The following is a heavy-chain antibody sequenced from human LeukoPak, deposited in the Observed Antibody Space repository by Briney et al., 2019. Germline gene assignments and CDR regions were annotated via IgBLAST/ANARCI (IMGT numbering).Heavy chain of an antibody. CDR3: ARGSIAAAGIYNY. Sequence: SEPLSLTCTVSGGSLSSYYWSWIRQPTGKGLEWIGYIYYSGSTNYNPSLKSRVTITVDTYKNQFSLKLSSVTAADTAVYYCARGSIAAAGIYNYWGQGTLVTVSS. V-gene: IGHV4-59*01. CDR1: GGSLSSYY. CDR2: IYYSGST. D-gene: IGHD6-13*01. J-gene: IGHJ4*02.